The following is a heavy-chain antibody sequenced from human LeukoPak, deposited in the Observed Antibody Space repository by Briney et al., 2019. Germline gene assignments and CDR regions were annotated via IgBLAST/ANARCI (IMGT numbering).Heavy chain of an antibody. D-gene: IGHD7-27*01. CDR3: ARDKGLGVSGDLGY. CDR2: ISYDGSNK. CDR1: GFTFSSYA. Sequence: GGSLRLSCAASGFTFSSYAMHWVRQAPGKGLEWVAVISYDGSNKYYADSVKGRFTISRDNSKNTLYLQMNSLRAEDTAVYYCARDKGLGVSGDLGYWGQGTLVTVSS. V-gene: IGHV3-30-3*01. J-gene: IGHJ4*02.